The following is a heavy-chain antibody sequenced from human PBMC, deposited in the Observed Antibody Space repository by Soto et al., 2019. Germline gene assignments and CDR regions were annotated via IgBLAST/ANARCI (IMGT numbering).Heavy chain of an antibody. V-gene: IGHV1-2*02. Sequence: QVQLVQSGAEVKKPGASVKVSCNASGYTFTGYYMHWVRQAPGQGLEWMGWINPNSGGTNYAQKFQGRVTMTRDTSISTAYMELSRLRSDDTAVYYCAREERVPVGGGADYYYGMYVWGQGTTVTVSS. CDR3: AREERVPVGGGADYYYGMYV. CDR2: INPNSGGT. J-gene: IGHJ6*02. D-gene: IGHD6-19*01. CDR1: GYTFTGYY.